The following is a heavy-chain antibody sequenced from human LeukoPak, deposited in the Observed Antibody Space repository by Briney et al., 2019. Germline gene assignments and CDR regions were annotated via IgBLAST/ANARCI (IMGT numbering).Heavy chain of an antibody. J-gene: IGHJ4*02. CDR3: ARDLYYYDSSGYYGY. CDR2: IYHSGST. D-gene: IGHD3-22*01. Sequence: SETLSLTCTVSGYSISSGYYWGWIRQPPGKGLGWIGSIYHSGSTYYNPSLKSRVTISVDTSKNQFSLKLSSVTAADTAVYYCARDLYYYDSSGYYGYWGQGTLVTVSS. V-gene: IGHV4-38-2*02. CDR1: GYSISSGYY.